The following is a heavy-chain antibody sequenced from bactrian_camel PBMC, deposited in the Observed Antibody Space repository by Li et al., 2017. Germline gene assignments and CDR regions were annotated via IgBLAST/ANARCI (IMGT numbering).Heavy chain of an antibody. CDR2: ISGSGGTT. V-gene: IGHV3S26*01. D-gene: IGHD1*01. J-gene: IGHJ6*01. CDR1: GGNRSVGW. CDR3: GARWRCGRPWDGSKWLQEVQHFDH. Sequence: HVQLVESGGGSVQTGGSLTLSCAASGGNRSVGWMGWFRQAPGKEREGVASISGSGGTTIYSDSVKGRFTISKDNTNGTLYLQMNSLKPEDTGLYFCGARWRCGRPWDGSKWLQEVQHFDHWGQGTQVTVS.